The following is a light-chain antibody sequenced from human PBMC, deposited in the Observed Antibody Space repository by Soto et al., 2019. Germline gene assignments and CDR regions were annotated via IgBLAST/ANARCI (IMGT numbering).Light chain of an antibody. Sequence: QSALTQPASVSGSPGQSITISCTGTSSEVGGFNSVSWYQLRPGTSPKLILYDVVDRPSGVSYRFSGSKSGNTASLTFSGLQAADEADYFCSSYTSTMTNVFGSGTKVTVL. CDR1: SSEVGGFNS. CDR3: SSYTSTMTNV. V-gene: IGLV2-14*03. CDR2: DVV. J-gene: IGLJ1*01.